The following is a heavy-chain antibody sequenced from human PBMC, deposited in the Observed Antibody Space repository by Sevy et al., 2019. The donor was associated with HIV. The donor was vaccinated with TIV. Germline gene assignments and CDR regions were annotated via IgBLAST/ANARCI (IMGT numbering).Heavy chain of an antibody. CDR1: GGSISSGDYY. J-gene: IGHJ4*02. CDR3: AGFDDGVTMVRGVTRDFDY. CDR2: IYYRGST. V-gene: IGHV4-30-4*01. Sequence: SETLSLTCTVSGGSISSGDYYWSWIRQPPGKGLEWIGYIYYRGSTYYNPSLKSRVTISVDTSKNQFSLKLCSVTAADTAVYYCAGFDDGVTMVRGVTRDFDYWGQGTLVTVSS. D-gene: IGHD3-10*01.